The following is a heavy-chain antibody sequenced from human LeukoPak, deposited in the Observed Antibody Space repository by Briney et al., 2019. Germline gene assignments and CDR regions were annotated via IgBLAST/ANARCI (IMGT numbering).Heavy chain of an antibody. V-gene: IGHV3-21*05. CDR2: IGSTGSFV. J-gene: IGHJ4*02. CDR3: ARGGNMGSAPFDY. CDR1: GFIFSSYS. Sequence: GGSLRLSCAPSGFIFSSYSFNWVRQAPGKGLEWVAHIGSTGSFVHYADSVRGRFTISRDNTKNSLYLQMNSLRADDTAVYYCARGGNMGSAPFDYWGQGTLVTVSS. D-gene: IGHD1/OR15-1a*01.